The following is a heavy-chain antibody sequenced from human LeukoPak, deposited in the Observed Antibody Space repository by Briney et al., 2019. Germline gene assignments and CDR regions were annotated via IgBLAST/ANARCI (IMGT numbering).Heavy chain of an antibody. CDR3: ARAPYCGGDCYSPAFNYYYYMDV. D-gene: IGHD2-21*01. V-gene: IGHV1-69*13. J-gene: IGHJ6*03. Sequence: GASVNVSCTASVGTFSSYAISWVGQAPGQGLEWMGGIIPTFGTANYAQKFQGRVTINADEYTSTAYMELSSLRSEDTAVYYCARAPYCGGDCYSPAFNYYYYMDVWGKGTTVTVSS. CDR1: VGTFSSYA. CDR2: IIPTFGTA.